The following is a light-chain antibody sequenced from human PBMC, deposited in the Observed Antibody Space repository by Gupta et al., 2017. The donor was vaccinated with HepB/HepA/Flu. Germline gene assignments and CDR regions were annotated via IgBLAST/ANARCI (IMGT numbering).Light chain of an antibody. CDR1: SSSFGGNY. V-gene: IGLV1-47*01. J-gene: IGLJ2*01. CDR2: RNN. CDR3: ADWDDSRSAVV. Sequence: QSLLTQPPSASGPPGQRVTFSCSGSSSSFGGNYVYWYHQLPGTAPKLLIYRNNQRPSGVPDRFSGSKSGTSASLAISGLRAEDEADYYCADWDDSRSAVVCGGGTKLT.